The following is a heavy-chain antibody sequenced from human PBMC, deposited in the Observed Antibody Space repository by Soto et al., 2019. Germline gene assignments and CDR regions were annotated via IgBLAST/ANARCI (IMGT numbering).Heavy chain of an antibody. CDR3: AREHHGDYSSDY. CDR1: GYTFTSYG. J-gene: IGHJ4*02. D-gene: IGHD2-21*02. Sequence: QVQLVQSGAEVKKPGASVKVSCKASGYTFTSYGISWVRQAPGHGLEWMGWISAYNGNTNSEQKLQGRVTMTTDTSTSTAYMELRSLRSYDTAVYYCAREHHGDYSSDYWGQGTLVTVSS. CDR2: ISAYNGNT. V-gene: IGHV1-18*01.